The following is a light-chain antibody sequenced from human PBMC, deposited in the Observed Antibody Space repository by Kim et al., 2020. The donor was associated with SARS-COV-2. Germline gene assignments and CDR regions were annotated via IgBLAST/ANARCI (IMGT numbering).Light chain of an antibody. CDR3: SSYTSSTTLV. Sequence: GQSITISCTGTSRDVGAYNYVSWYQQHPGKVPKLIIYNVSHRPSGVSNHFSGSKSGNTASLTISGLQAEDEADYYCSSYTSSTTLVFGGGTQLTVL. CDR1: SRDVGAYNY. J-gene: IGLJ2*01. CDR2: NVS. V-gene: IGLV2-14*04.